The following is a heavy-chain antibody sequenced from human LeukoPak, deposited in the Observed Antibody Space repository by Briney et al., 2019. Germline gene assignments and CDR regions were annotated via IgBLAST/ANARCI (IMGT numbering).Heavy chain of an antibody. CDR2: ISGGGETT. Sequence: GGSLRPSCAASGFTFNNYAMNWVRQAPGKGLEWVSSISGGGETTYYADSAKGRFTISRDNSQNTLYLQMNSLRAEDTAVYYCAXDYXDYVGYFFFDYWGQGTLVTVSS. CDR3: AXDYXDYVGYFFFDY. D-gene: IGHD4-17*01. J-gene: IGHJ4*02. V-gene: IGHV3-23*01. CDR1: GFTFNNYA.